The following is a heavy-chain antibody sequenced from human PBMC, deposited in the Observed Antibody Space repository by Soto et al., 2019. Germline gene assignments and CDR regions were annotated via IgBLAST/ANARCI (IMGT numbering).Heavy chain of an antibody. CDR2: IYYRGNA. CDR3: ARLSIAAREKLYYYGMDV. Sequence: PSETLSLTCSVSDDSINSDKYYWGWIRQPPGKGLEWIGSIYYRGNAYYNPSLQSRVTISLDKSKSQFSLKLSSVTAADTAVYYCARLSIAAREKLYYYGMDVWGQGTTVTVSS. V-gene: IGHV4-39*07. CDR1: DDSINSDKYY. D-gene: IGHD6-6*01. J-gene: IGHJ6*02.